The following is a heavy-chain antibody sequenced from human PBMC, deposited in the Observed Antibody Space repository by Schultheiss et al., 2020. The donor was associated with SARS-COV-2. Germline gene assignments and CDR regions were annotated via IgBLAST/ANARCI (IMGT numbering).Heavy chain of an antibody. J-gene: IGHJ4*02. CDR3: ARELQYQLPYFDY. CDR2: IYYSGST. V-gene: IGHV4-59*01. Sequence: TLSLTCTVSGGSISSYYWSCIRQPPGKGLEWIGYIYYSGSTNYNPSLKSRVTISVDTSKNQFSLKLSSVTAADTAVYYCARELQYQLPYFDYWGQGTLVTVSS. D-gene: IGHD2-2*01. CDR1: GGSISSYY.